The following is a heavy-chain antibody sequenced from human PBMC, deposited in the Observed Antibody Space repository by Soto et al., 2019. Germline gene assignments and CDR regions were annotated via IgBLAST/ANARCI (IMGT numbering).Heavy chain of an antibody. D-gene: IGHD2-2*01. Sequence: QITLKESGPTLVKPTQTLTLTCTFSGFSLSTSGLGVGWIRQPPGQALEWLALLYWDDDKRYSPSLKSSLTIAKDTSKNHVVLTMTNMDPVDTATYYCAHSPSPCSSTRCYAHYYYGMDGWGQGTTVTVSS. CDR1: GFSLSTSGLG. J-gene: IGHJ6*02. V-gene: IGHV2-5*02. CDR3: AHSPSPCSSTRCYAHYYYGMDG. CDR2: LYWDDDK.